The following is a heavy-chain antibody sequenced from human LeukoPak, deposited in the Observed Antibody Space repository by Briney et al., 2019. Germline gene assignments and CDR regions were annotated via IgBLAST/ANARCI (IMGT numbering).Heavy chain of an antibody. CDR2: INPDGNEK. V-gene: IGHV3-7*01. J-gene: IGHJ4*02. CDR3: SGRDSSRSPRAY. D-gene: IGHD6-13*01. CDR1: GLTFTDFW. Sequence: GGSLRLSCAASGLTFTDFWMNWVRLAPGRGLEWLANINPDGNEKYYVDSVKGRFAMSRDNAKNEVYLEMNSLRAEDTGVYYCSGRDSSRSPRAYWGQGTLVSVSS.